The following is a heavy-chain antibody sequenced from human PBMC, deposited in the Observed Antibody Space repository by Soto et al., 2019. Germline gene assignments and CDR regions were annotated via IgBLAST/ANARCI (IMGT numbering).Heavy chain of an antibody. CDR1: GGTFSSYA. CDR2: IIPIFGTA. CDR3: ARRVWDCYNGWYFDL. V-gene: IGHV1-69*01. J-gene: IGHJ2*01. Sequence: QVQLVQSGAEVKKPGSSVKVSCKASGGTFSSYAISWVRQAPGQGLEWMGGIIPIFGTANYAQKFQGRVTITADEATSPAYMELSSLRSEDTAVYYCARRVWDCYNGWYFDLWGRGTLVPVSS. D-gene: IGHD2-21*01.